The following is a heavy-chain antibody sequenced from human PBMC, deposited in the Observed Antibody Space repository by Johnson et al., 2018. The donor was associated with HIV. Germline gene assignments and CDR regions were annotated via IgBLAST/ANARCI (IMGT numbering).Heavy chain of an antibody. D-gene: IGHD1-26*01. CDR2: ISFDGSNK. CDR3: ARDSQWELRPDAFDI. Sequence: QVQLVESGGGVVQPGRSLRLSCAASGFTFNSYAMHWVRQAPGKGLEWVAVISFDGSNKYYADSVKGRFTISRDNSKNTLYLQMNSLRPEDTAVYYCARDSQWELRPDAFDIWGQGTMVTVSS. V-gene: IGHV3-30*04. J-gene: IGHJ3*02. CDR1: GFTFNSYA.